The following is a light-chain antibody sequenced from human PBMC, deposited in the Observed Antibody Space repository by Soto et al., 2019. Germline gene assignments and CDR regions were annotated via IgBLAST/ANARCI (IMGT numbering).Light chain of an antibody. CDR3: SSHTTRSNYV. CDR2: EVS. Sequence: QSVLTQPASVSGSPGQSITISCTGTSSDVGSYNFVSWYQQLPGKAPKLMIYEVSNRPSGVSNRFSGSKSGNTASLTISGLQAEDEADYYCSSHTTRSNYVFRSGTTVTVL. V-gene: IGLV2-14*01. J-gene: IGLJ1*01. CDR1: SSDVGSYNF.